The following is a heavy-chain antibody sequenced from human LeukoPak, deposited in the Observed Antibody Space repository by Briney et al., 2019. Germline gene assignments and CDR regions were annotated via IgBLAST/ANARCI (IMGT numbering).Heavy chain of an antibody. CDR1: GFTFSSYG. Sequence: GGSLRLSCAASGFTFSSYGMHWVRQAPGKGLEWVAFIRYDGSNKYYADSVKGRFTISRDNSKNTLYLQMNSLRAEDTALYYCAKEKYCSSTSCSLFEYWGQGTLVTVSS. V-gene: IGHV3-30*02. CDR3: AKEKYCSSTSCSLFEY. CDR2: IRYDGSNK. J-gene: IGHJ4*02. D-gene: IGHD2-2*01.